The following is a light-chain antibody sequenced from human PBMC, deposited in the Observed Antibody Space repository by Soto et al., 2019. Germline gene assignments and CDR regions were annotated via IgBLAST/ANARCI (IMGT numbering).Light chain of an antibody. CDR2: GNS. CDR1: SSNIGAGYD. V-gene: IGLV1-40*01. J-gene: IGLJ2*01. CDR3: QSYDSSLSGVV. Sequence: QSVLTQPPSVSGAPGQRVTICCTGSSSNIGAGYDVHWYQQLPGTAPKLLIYGNSNRPSGVPERFSGSKSGTSASLAITGLQAEDEADYYCQSYDSSLSGVVFGAGTKLTVL.